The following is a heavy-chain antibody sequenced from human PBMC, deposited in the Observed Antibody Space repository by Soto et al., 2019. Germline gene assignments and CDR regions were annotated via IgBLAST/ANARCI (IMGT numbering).Heavy chain of an antibody. CDR1: GGSISSCGYS. CDR3: AGGTPFGR. CDR2: IYHSGST. Sequence: QLQLQESGSGLVKPSQTLSLTCGVSGGSISSCGYSWSWNRQQPVKALEWIGYIYHSGSTYYNPSLKSRVTISVDRSKNQFSLKLSSVTAADTAVYYCAGGTPFGRWGQGPLVTVSS. D-gene: IGHD3-3*01. J-gene: IGHJ4*02. V-gene: IGHV4-30-2*01.